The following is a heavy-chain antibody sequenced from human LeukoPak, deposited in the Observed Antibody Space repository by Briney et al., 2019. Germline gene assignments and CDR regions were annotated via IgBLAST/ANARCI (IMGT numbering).Heavy chain of an antibody. D-gene: IGHD2-2*01. J-gene: IGHJ5*02. CDR2: IIPIFGTA. CDR3: ARDNRHCSSTSCHLWSDP. CDR1: GGTFSSYA. V-gene: IGHV1-69*13. Sequence: SVKVSCKASGGTFSSYAISWVRQAPGQGLEWMGGIIPIFGTANYAQKFQGRVTITADESTSTAYMELSSLRSEDTAVYYCARDNRHCSSTSCHLWSDPWGQGTPVTVSS.